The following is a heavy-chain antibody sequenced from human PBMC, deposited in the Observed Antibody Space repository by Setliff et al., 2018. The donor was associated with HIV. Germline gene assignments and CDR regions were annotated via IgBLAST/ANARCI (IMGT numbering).Heavy chain of an antibody. Sequence: SETLSLTCAVSGYSISSGYYWGWIRQPPGKGLEWIGSIYHSGNTYYNPSLKSRVTISVDTSKKQFSLKLSTVTAADTAVYYCARVLSNGWSGGVDYWGQGTLVTVSS. CDR2: IYHSGNT. V-gene: IGHV4-38-2*01. CDR1: GYSISSGYY. CDR3: ARVLSNGWSGGVDY. J-gene: IGHJ4*02. D-gene: IGHD6-19*01.